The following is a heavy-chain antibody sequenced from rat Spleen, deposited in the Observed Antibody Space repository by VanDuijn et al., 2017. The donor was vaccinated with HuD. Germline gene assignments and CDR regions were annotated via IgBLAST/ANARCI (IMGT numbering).Heavy chain of an antibody. J-gene: IGHJ2*01. CDR1: GITFNNFW. V-gene: IGHV5-31*01. Sequence: EVQLVESGGGLVQPGRSLKLSCVASGITFNNFWMSWIRQAPGKGLEWVASISNTGGSIYYPDSVKGRFTISRDNAKSTLYLQMDSLRSEDTATYYCTTGYYDEILFFDYWGQGVMITVSS. D-gene: IGHD1-12*01. CDR2: ISNTGGSI. CDR3: TTGYYDEILFFDY.